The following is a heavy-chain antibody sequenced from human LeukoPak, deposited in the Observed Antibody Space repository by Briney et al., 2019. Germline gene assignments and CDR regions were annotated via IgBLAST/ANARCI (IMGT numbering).Heavy chain of an antibody. V-gene: IGHV3-74*01. Sequence: GGSLRLSCAVSGFTFSSYAMSWVRQAPGKGLVWVSRINIDGSSTNYADSVKGRFTISRDNAKNTLYLQMNSLRAEDTAVYYCARGLQGIDYWGQGTLVTVSS. CDR3: ARGLQGIDY. CDR1: GFTFSSYA. D-gene: IGHD4-11*01. J-gene: IGHJ4*02. CDR2: INIDGSST.